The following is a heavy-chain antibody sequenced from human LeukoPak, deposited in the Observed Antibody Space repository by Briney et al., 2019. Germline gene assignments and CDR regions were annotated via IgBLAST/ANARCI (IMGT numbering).Heavy chain of an antibody. CDR1: GFTVSSNY. CDR2: IYSGGST. J-gene: IGHJ4*02. D-gene: IGHD1-26*01. CDR3: ARDLRVGATFDY. Sequence: GGSLRLSSAASGFTVSSNYMSWVRQAPGKGLEWVSVIYSGGSTYYADSVKGRFTISRDNSKNTLYLQMNSLRAEDTAVYYCARDLRVGATFDYWGQGTLVTVSS. V-gene: IGHV3-53*01.